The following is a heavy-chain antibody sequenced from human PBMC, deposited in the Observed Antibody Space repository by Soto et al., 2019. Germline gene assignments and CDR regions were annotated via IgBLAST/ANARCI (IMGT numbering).Heavy chain of an antibody. Sequence: ASVKVSCKXSGYTFTNNGFNWVRQAPGQGLEWMGWIGAYNGNTNYAQKFQGRVTMTTDTSTSTGYMELRSLRSDDTAVYYCARGYGDYVLGLDYWGQGTLVTVSS. J-gene: IGHJ4*02. CDR3: ARGYGDYVLGLDY. V-gene: IGHV1-18*01. CDR1: GYTFTNNG. D-gene: IGHD5-12*01. CDR2: IGAYNGNT.